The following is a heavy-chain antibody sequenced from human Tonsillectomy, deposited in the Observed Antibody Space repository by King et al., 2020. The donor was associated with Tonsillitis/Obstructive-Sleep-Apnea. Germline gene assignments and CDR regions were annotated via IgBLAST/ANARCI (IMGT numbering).Heavy chain of an antibody. CDR1: GFTFKNYA. CDR3: ARHDYGKYYFDY. Sequence: VQLVESGGGVVQPGGSLRLSCGASGFTFKNYAMHWVRQAPGKGLEWVAVISYDGSNQYYADSVKGRFTIYRDNSKKTLYLQMNSLRTEDTAVYYCARHDYGKYYFDYWGQGTLVTVSS. CDR2: ISYDGSNQ. J-gene: IGHJ4*02. D-gene: IGHD4-17*01. V-gene: IGHV3-30*01.